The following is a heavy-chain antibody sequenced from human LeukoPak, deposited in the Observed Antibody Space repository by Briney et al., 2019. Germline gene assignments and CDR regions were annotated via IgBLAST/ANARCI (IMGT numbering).Heavy chain of an antibody. J-gene: IGHJ4*02. V-gene: IGHV3-7*01. Sequence: PGGSLRLSCAASGSTFSSYWMSWVRQAPGKGLEWVANIKQDGSEKYYVDSVKGRFTISRDNAKNSLYLQMNSLRAEDTAVYYCARDSGPYSSSWYGYWGQGTLVTVSS. CDR1: GSTFSSYW. CDR3: ARDSGPYSSSWYGY. D-gene: IGHD6-13*01. CDR2: IKQDGSEK.